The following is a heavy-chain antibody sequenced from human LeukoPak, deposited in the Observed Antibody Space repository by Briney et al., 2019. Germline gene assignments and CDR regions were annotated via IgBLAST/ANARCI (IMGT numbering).Heavy chain of an antibody. V-gene: IGHV1-18*01. J-gene: IGHJ4*02. CDR2: ISTYNGVT. CDR1: GYTFTNYG. D-gene: IGHD6-6*01. CDR3: ARGGLVLFDS. Sequence: ASVKVSCKASGYTFTNYGINWVRQAPGQGLEWMGWISTYNGVTNYAQKLQGRVTMTTDTSTITAYMELRSLRSDDTAVYFCARGGLVLFDSWGQGTLVTVSS.